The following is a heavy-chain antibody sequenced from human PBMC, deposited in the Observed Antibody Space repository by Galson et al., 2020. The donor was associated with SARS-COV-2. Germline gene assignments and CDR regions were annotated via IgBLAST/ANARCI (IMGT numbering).Heavy chain of an antibody. CDR1: GGSFTTSG. CDR3: AGAERSLIVADAFDI. D-gene: IGHD5-12*01. CDR2: NTPMLGIT. V-gene: IGHV1-69*10. Sequence: SVKVSCKASGGSFTTSGINWVRQAPGRGLAWLGGNTPMLGITNYAQRLQGRVTITADKSTTTSYLELSSLTSEDTAVYYCAGAERSLIVADAFDIWGQGTLVSVS. J-gene: IGHJ3*02.